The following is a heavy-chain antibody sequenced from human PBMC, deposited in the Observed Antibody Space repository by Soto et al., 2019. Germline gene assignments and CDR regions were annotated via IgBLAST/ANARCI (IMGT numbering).Heavy chain of an antibody. Sequence: SVEVSWRASGYAFRGYYMHWVRQAPGQGLEWMGWINPNSGGTNYAQRFQGRVTMTRDTSISTAYMELSRLRSDDTAVYYCASLVESSSPWGQGTLVTVSS. CDR2: INPNSGGT. CDR1: GYAFRGYY. D-gene: IGHD6-13*01. V-gene: IGHV1-2*02. CDR3: ASLVESSSP. J-gene: IGHJ5*02.